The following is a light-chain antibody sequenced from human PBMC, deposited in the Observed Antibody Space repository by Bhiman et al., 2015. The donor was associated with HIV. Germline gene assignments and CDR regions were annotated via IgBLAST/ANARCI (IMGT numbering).Light chain of an antibody. V-gene: IGLV2-14*03. CDR3: SSYSSSSTSRV. Sequence: QSALTQPPSASGSRGQSVIISCTGTSSDVGVYNLVSWYQQHPGKAPKLMIYDVNKRPSGVSNRFSGSKSGNTASLTISGLQAEDEADYYCSSYSSSSTSRVFGAGTKVTVL. CDR2: DVN. CDR1: SSDVGVYNL. J-gene: IGLJ1*01.